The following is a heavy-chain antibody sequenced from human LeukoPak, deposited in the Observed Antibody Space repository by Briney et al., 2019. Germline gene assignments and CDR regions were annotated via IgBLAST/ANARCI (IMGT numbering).Heavy chain of an antibody. V-gene: IGHV4-59*01. CDR1: GVSISSYY. D-gene: IGHD4-23*01. CDR3: ARVVTLPQDAFGI. J-gene: IGHJ3*02. CDR2: IYYSGST. Sequence: SETLSLTCTVSGVSISSYYWSWIRQPPGKGLEWIGYIYYSGSTNYNPSLKSRVTISVDASKKEFSLKLSSVTAADTAVYYCARVVTLPQDAFGIWGQGTMVTVSS.